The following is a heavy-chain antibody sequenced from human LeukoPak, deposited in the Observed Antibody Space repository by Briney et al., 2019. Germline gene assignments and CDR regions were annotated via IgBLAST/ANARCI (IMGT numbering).Heavy chain of an antibody. CDR1: GDGVSSNSAT. Sequence: SQTLSLTCAISGDGVSSNSATWNWIRQSPSRGLEWLGRTYYRSKWYNDYAVSVKSRITNNPDTSKNQFSLQLNSVTPEDTAVYYCARVGHPWGIEDAFDIWGQGTMVTVSS. CDR2: TYYRSKWYN. D-gene: IGHD3-16*01. V-gene: IGHV6-1*01. J-gene: IGHJ3*02. CDR3: ARVGHPWGIEDAFDI.